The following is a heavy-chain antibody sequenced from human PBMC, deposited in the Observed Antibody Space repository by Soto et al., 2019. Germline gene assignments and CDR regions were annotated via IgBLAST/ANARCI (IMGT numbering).Heavy chain of an antibody. CDR2: INPATGNT. D-gene: IGHD1-20*01. Sequence: QVQLVQSGAEVKKPGASVKVSCKASGYTFATYAIHWVRQAPGEGLEWMGWINPATGNTEYSEKFQDRVTLTRDTSATTASMELRGLRFEDTAVYSCARRYNSAGSLQTWGQDTLVTVSS. CDR3: ARRYNSAGSLQT. V-gene: IGHV1-3*01. J-gene: IGHJ1*01. CDR1: GYTFATYA.